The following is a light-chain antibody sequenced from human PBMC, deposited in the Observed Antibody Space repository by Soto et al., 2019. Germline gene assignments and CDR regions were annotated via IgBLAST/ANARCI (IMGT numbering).Light chain of an antibody. CDR3: SSYTSSSSLV. V-gene: IGLV2-14*01. Sequence: QSALTQPDSVSGSPGQSITISCTGTSSDVGGYNYVSWYQQHPGKAPKLMIYDVSNRPSGVSNRFTGSKSGNTASLTISGLQAEDEADYYYSSYTSSSSLVFGGGTKLTVL. CDR2: DVS. J-gene: IGLJ3*02. CDR1: SSDVGGYNY.